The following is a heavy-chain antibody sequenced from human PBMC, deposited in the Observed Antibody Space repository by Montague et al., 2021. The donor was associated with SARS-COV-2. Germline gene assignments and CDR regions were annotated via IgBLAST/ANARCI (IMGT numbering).Heavy chain of an antibody. CDR2: IYYRSKWYN. D-gene: IGHD6-19*01. V-gene: IGHV6-1*01. CDR1: GDSVFANRPA. CDR3: AREQQWLGAVYYYYGMDV. Sequence: CAISGDSVFANRPAWNGHRRSPPRGFHCLGSIYYRSKWYNDYALAVKSRITINPDTSKNQFSLQLNSVTPEDTAVYYCAREQQWLGAVYYYYGMDVWGQGTTVTVS. J-gene: IGHJ6*02.